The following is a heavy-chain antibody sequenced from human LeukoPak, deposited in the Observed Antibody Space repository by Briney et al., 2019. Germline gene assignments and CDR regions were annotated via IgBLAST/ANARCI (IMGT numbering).Heavy chain of an antibody. CDR2: INTDGSST. CDR3: ARDMEKRYYDSSGPLDY. V-gene: IGHV3-74*01. Sequence: GGSLRLSCAASGFTFSSYWMHWVRQAPGKGLVWVSRINTDGSSTSYADSVKGRFTISRDNAKNTLYLQMNSLRAEDTAVYYCARDMEKRYYDSSGPLDYWGQGTLVTFSS. D-gene: IGHD3-22*01. J-gene: IGHJ4*02. CDR1: GFTFSSYW.